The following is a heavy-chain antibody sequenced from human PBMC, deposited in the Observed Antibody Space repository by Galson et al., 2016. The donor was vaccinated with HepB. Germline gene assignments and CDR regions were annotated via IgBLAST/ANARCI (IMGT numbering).Heavy chain of an antibody. Sequence: SETLSLTCTVSGGYISGSSYYWGWVRQPPGKGLECIGIIYYAGRTYYTPSLKSRVTISVDTSKNQFSLNLNSVTVADTAVYYCARRGTGKNWFDPWGQGTLVTVSS. CDR1: GGYISGSSYY. CDR2: IYYAGRT. D-gene: IGHD1-1*01. V-gene: IGHV4-39*01. CDR3: ARRGTGKNWFDP. J-gene: IGHJ5*02.